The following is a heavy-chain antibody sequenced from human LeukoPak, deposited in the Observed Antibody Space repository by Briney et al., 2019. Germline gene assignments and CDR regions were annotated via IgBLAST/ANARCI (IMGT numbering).Heavy chain of an antibody. D-gene: IGHD3-16*02. V-gene: IGHV3-23*01. CDR2: IIGSGGST. Sequence: GGSLRLSCAASGFMFNIHVMSWVRQAPGKGLEWVSGIIGSGGSTYYADSVKGRFTISRDNSKNTLSLQMNSLRAEDTVIYYCAKASRGFAYRLDFWGQGTLVTVSS. CDR1: GFMFNIHV. CDR3: AKASRGFAYRLDF. J-gene: IGHJ4*02.